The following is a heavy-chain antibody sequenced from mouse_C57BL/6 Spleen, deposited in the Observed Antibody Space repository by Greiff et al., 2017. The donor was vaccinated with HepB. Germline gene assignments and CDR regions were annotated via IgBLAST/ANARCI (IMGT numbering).Heavy chain of an antibody. CDR1: GYTFTSYW. V-gene: IGHV1-59*01. J-gene: IGHJ3*01. CDR3: ANWDRFAY. Sequence: QVQLQQPGAELVRPGTSVKLSCKASGYTFTSYWMYWVKQRPGQGLEWIGVIDPSDSYTNYNQKFKGKATLTVDTSSSTAYMQLSSLTSEDSAVYYCANWDRFAYWGQGTLVTVSA. CDR2: IDPSDSYT. D-gene: IGHD4-1*01.